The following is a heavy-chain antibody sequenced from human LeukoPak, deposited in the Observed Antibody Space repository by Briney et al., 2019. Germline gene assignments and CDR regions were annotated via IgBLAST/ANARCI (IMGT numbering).Heavy chain of an antibody. CDR3: TRGSSGRRDN. V-gene: IGHV1-8*01. J-gene: IGHJ4*02. D-gene: IGHD2-15*01. CDR1: GYTFTSCD. Sequence: ASLKVSCKASGYTFTSCDINWVRQATGQGLEWMGWMNTNSGNTGYGESFQGRITMTRDISIGTAYMELSNLTSEDTAIYYCTRGSSGRRDNWGQGTLVTVSP. CDR2: MNTNSGNT.